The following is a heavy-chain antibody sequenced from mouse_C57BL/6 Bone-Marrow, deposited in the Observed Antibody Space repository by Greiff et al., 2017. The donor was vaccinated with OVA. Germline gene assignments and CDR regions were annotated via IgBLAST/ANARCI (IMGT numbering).Heavy chain of an antibody. D-gene: IGHD1-3*01. V-gene: IGHV14-4*01. CDR1: GFNIKDDY. CDR3: TTTPEWAMDY. CDR2: IDPENGDT. Sequence: EVQVVESGAELVRPGASVKLSCTASGFNIKDDYMHWVKQRPEQGLEWIGWIDPENGDTEYASKFQGKATITADTSSNTAYLQLSSLTSEDTAVYYCTTTPEWAMDYWGQGTSVTVSS. J-gene: IGHJ4*01.